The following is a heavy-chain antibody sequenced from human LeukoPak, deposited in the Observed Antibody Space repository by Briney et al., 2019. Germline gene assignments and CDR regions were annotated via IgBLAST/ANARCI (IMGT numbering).Heavy chain of an antibody. CDR2: IYYSGNT. J-gene: IGHJ4*02. Sequence: SETLSLTCTVSGGSISSSSYYWGWIRQPPGRGLEWIGSIYYSGNTYYNPSLKSRVTISVDTSKNQFSLKLSSVTAADTAVYYCARGTMTTVTYYFDYWGQGTLVTVSS. D-gene: IGHD4-17*01. V-gene: IGHV4-39*01. CDR1: GGSISSSSYY. CDR3: ARGTMTTVTYYFDY.